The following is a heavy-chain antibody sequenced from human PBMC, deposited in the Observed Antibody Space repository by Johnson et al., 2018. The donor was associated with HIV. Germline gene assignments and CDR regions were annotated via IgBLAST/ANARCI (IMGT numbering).Heavy chain of an antibody. CDR3: ARAPEVRGIDAFDI. CDR2: IRYDGSNK. J-gene: IGHJ3*02. D-gene: IGHD3-10*01. Sequence: QVQLVESGGGVQRPGGSLRLSCAASGFTFSSYGMHWVRQAPGKGLEWVAFIRYDGSNKYYADSVKGRFTISRDNSKNTLYLQMNILTAEDTAVYYCARAPEVRGIDAFDIWGQGTTVTVSS. V-gene: IGHV3-30*02. CDR1: GFTFSSYG.